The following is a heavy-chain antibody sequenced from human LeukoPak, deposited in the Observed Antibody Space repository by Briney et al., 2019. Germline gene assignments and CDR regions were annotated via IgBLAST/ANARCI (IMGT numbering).Heavy chain of an antibody. Sequence: GRSLRLSCAASGFTFSSYVMHWVRQAPGKGLEWVAIISYDGSNKYYADSVKGRFTISRDNSKNTLYLQMNSLRAEDTAVYYCARGPLDYYYYYMDVWGKGTTVTISS. V-gene: IGHV3-30*04. CDR2: ISYDGSNK. CDR1: GFTFSSYV. CDR3: ARGPLDYYYYYMDV. J-gene: IGHJ6*03.